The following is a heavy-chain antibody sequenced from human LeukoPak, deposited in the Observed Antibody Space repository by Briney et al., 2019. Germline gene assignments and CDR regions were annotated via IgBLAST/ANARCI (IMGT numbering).Heavy chain of an antibody. CDR1: GGTFSSYA. D-gene: IGHD2-15*01. J-gene: IGHJ4*02. CDR3: ARDGSGGSGHFDY. Sequence: SVKVSCRASGGTFSSYAISWVRQAPGQGLEWMGGIIPIFGTANYAQKFQGRVTITADKSTSTAYMELSSLGSEDTAVYYCARDGSGGSGHFDYWGQGTLVTVSS. CDR2: IIPIFGTA. V-gene: IGHV1-69*06.